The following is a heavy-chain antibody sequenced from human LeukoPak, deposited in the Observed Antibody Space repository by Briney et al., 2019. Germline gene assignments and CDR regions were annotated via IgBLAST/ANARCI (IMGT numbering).Heavy chain of an antibody. V-gene: IGHV3-74*01. D-gene: IGHD1-14*01. Sequence: GGSLRLSCAASGFTFSSYWMHWVRQAPGKGLVWVSRINSDGSSTSCADSVKGRFTISRDNAKNTLYLQMNSLRAEDTAVYYCAALSRELYPEPDYWGQGTLVTVSS. CDR3: AALSRELYPEPDY. CDR1: GFTFSSYW. J-gene: IGHJ4*02. CDR2: INSDGSST.